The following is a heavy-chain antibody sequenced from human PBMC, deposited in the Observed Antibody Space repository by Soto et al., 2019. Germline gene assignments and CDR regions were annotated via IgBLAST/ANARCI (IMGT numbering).Heavy chain of an antibody. J-gene: IGHJ4*02. Sequence: SETLSLTCTVSGGSISSGDYYWSWIRQPPGKGLEWIGYIYYSGSTYYNPSLKSRVTISLDTSKNQFSLKLSSVTAADTAVYYCARLTLAHDSSGYHIFDYWGLGTLVTVSS. CDR2: IYYSGST. CDR3: ARLTLAHDSSGYHIFDY. V-gene: IGHV4-30-4*01. D-gene: IGHD3-22*01. CDR1: GGSISSGDYY.